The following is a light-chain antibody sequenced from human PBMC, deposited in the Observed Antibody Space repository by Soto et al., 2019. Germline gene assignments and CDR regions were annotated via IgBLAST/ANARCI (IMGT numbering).Light chain of an antibody. J-gene: IGKJ4*01. CDR3: QQRSDSPST. V-gene: IGKV3-11*01. Sequence: EIVLTQSPATLSLSPGERATLSCRASQSVSRYLAWYQQKPGQAPRLLIYDASNRATGIPARFSGSGSGTDFTPTISSLEPEDFAVYYCQQRSDSPSTFGGGTKVQIK. CDR2: DAS. CDR1: QSVSRY.